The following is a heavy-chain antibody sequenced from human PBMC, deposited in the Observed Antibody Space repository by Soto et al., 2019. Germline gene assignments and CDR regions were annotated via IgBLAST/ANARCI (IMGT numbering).Heavy chain of an antibody. Sequence: GWSMRFSCTSPLFTFSIYALHWVRQPPGKGLEWVAVMSPNGNNKYYADSVKGRFTTSRDTSKSTLYLQMTSLRPDDTAVYYCATGANFYSDSSRYWGQGTLVTVSS. CDR1: LFTFSIYA. J-gene: IGHJ4*02. D-gene: IGHD6-13*01. CDR2: MSPNGNNK. V-gene: IGHV3-30-3*01. CDR3: ATGANFYSDSSRY.